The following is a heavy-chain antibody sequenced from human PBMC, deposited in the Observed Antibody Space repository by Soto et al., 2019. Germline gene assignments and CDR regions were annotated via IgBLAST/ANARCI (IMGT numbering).Heavy chain of an antibody. Sequence: GGSLRLSCAASGFTFSDHYMDWVRQAPGKGLEWVAHTRNKANSYTTEYAASVKGRFTISRDDSKDSLYLQMNSLKTGDTAVDYCAREGYQPFYGDYTYWYFDLWGRGTLVTVSS. V-gene: IGHV3-72*01. CDR1: GFTFSDHY. CDR3: AREGYQPFYGDYTYWYFDL. CDR2: TRNKANSYTT. D-gene: IGHD4-17*01. J-gene: IGHJ2*01.